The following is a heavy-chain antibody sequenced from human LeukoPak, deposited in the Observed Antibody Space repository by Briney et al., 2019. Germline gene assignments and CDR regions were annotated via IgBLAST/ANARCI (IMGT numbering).Heavy chain of an antibody. V-gene: IGHV3-20*04. CDR3: ARDGRWLQHFKDFDY. CDR2: INWNGGST. CDR1: GFTFDDYG. Sequence: GGSLRLSCAASGFTFDDYGMSWVRQAPGKGLEWVSGINWNGGSTGYADSVKGRFTISRDNAKNSLYLQMNSLRAEDTALYYCARDGRWLQHFKDFDYWGQGTLVTVSS. J-gene: IGHJ4*02. D-gene: IGHD5-24*01.